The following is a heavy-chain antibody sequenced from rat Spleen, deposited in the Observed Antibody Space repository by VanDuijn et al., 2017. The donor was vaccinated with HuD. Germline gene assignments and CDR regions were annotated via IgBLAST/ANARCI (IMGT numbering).Heavy chain of an antibody. D-gene: IGHD1-7*01. CDR1: GFTFSDYN. Sequence: EVQLVESDGGLVQPGRSLKLSCAASGFTFSDYNMAWVRQAPKKGLEWVATISYDGSSTYYRDSVKGRFTISRDNAKNSLYLQMDSLRSADTATYYCARHPPHTTGMDFDYWGQGVMVTVSS. CDR3: ARHPPHTTGMDFDY. CDR2: ISYDGSST. V-gene: IGHV5-7*01. J-gene: IGHJ2*01.